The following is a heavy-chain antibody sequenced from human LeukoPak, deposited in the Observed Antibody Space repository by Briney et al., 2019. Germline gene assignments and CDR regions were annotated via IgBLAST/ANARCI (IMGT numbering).Heavy chain of an antibody. D-gene: IGHD3-16*01. CDR2: ISGSGGNT. V-gene: IGHV3-23*01. Sequence: GGSLRLSCEASGFSFSIYGMSWVRQAPGKGLEWVSGISGSGGNTYYAEALTGRFTVSRDNSKNTLYLQMNSLRAEDTALYYCAKGGLRGGTYNDDFWGQGTLVTVS. CDR3: AKGGLRGGTYNDDF. CDR1: GFSFSIYG. J-gene: IGHJ4*02.